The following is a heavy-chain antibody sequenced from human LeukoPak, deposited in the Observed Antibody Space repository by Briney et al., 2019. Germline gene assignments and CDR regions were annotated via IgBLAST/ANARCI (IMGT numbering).Heavy chain of an antibody. CDR2: INHSGST. Sequence: SETLSLTCAVYGGSFSGYYWSWIRQPPGKGLEWIGEINHSGSTNYNPSLKSRVTISVDTSKNQFSLKLSSVTAADTAVYYCARKDTAWGYNSFDYWGQGTLVTVSS. V-gene: IGHV4-34*01. D-gene: IGHD5-18*01. CDR1: GGSFSGYY. J-gene: IGHJ4*02. CDR3: ARKDTAWGYNSFDY.